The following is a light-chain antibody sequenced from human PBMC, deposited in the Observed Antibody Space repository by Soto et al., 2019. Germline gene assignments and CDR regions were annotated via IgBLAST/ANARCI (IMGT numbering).Light chain of an antibody. CDR1: SSDVGGYNY. CDR2: DVS. J-gene: IGLJ2*01. Sequence: QSALTQPASVSGSPGQSITISCTGTSSDVGGYNYVSWYQQHPGKAPKLMIYDVSNRPSGVSNRVSGSKSGNTASLTISGXXXXXXXDYYCSSYTSSSTVVFAGGTKLTV. CDR3: SSYTSSSTVV. V-gene: IGLV2-14*01.